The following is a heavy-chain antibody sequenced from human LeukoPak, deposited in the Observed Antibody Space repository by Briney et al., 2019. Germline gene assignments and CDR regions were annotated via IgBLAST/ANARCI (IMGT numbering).Heavy chain of an antibody. CDR3: XXXXXXXXXTXIVHDAFDI. J-gene: IGHJ3*02. CDR2: ISSSSSYI. D-gene: IGHD3-22*01. CDR1: GFTFSSYS. V-gene: IGHV3-21*01. Sequence: GGSLRLSCAASGFTFSSYSMNWVRQAPGKGLEWVSSISSSSSYIYYADSVKGRFTISRDNAKNSLYLQMNSLRAEDTAVYYCXXXXXXXXXTXIVHDAFDIWGQGTMVTVSS.